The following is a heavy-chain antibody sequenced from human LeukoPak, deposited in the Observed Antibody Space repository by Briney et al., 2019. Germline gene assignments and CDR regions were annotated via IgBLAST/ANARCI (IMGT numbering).Heavy chain of an antibody. V-gene: IGHV4-61*02. J-gene: IGHJ6*03. CDR3: ARDSLYYYYYMDV. CDR1: GGSISSGSYY. CDR2: IYTSGST. Sequence: KSSETLSLTCTVSGGSISSGSYYWSWIRQPAGKGLEWIGRIYTSGSTNYNPSLKSRVTISVDTSKNQFSLKLSSVTAADTAVYYCARDSLYYYYYMDVWDKGTTVTVSS.